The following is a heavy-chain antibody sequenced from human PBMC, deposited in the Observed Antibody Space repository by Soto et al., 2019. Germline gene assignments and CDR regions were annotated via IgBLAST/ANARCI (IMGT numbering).Heavy chain of an antibody. CDR1: GYTFTSYG. Sequence: ASVKVSCKASGYTFTSYGISWVRQAPGQGLEWMGWISAYNGNTNYAQKLQGRVTMTTDTSTSTAYVELRSLRSDDTAVYYCARVTYSSAVGHAFDIWGQGTMVTVSS. CDR2: ISAYNGNT. V-gene: IGHV1-18*01. J-gene: IGHJ3*02. CDR3: ARVTYSSAVGHAFDI. D-gene: IGHD6-19*01.